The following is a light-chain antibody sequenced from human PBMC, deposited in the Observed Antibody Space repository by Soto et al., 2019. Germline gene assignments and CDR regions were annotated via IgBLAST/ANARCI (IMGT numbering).Light chain of an antibody. CDR1: SSDVGAYNY. V-gene: IGLV2-14*01. CDR2: EVT. CDR3: SSYTSSSPVV. J-gene: IGLJ2*01. Sequence: QSVLTQPASVSGSPGQSITISCTGTSSDVGAYNYVSWYQQHPGKAPKLMIYEVTNRPSGVSNRFSGSKSDNTASLTISGLQAEDEADYYCSSYTSSSPVVFGGGTKLTVL.